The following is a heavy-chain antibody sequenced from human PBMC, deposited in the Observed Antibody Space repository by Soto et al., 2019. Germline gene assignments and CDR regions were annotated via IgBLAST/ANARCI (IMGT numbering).Heavy chain of an antibody. CDR1: GYSFTSYW. CDR2: IDPSDSYT. CDR3: ARLTEAAAGTYYYYYYGMDV. J-gene: IGHJ6*02. Sequence: LGGSLKISCKGSGYSFTSYWISWVRQMPGKGLEWMGRIDPSDSYTNYSPSFQGHVTISADKSISTAYLQWSSLKASDTAMYYCARLTEAAAGTYYYYYYGMDVWGQGTTVTVSS. D-gene: IGHD6-13*01. V-gene: IGHV5-10-1*01.